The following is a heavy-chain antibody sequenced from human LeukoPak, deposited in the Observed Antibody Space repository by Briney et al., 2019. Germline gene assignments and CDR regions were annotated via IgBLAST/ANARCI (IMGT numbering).Heavy chain of an antibody. CDR1: GYTFTSYG. CDR3: ARGGIAARRRESDFDY. V-gene: IGHV1-18*01. Sequence: ASVKVSCKASGYTFTSYGISWVRQAPGQGLEWMGWISAYNGNTNYAQKFQGRVTITADESTSTAYMELSSLRSEDTAVYYCARGGIAARRRESDFDYWGQGTLVTVSS. J-gene: IGHJ4*02. CDR2: ISAYNGNT. D-gene: IGHD6-6*01.